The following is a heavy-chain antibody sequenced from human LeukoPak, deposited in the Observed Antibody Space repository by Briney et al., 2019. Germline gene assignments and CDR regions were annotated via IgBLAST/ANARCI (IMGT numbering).Heavy chain of an antibody. CDR2: IYYSGST. CDR3: ARAEQWLPDYYFDY. D-gene: IGHD6-19*01. Sequence: PSETLSLTCTVSGGSISSYYWSWIRQPPGKGLEWIGYIYYSGSTNYNPSLKSRVTISVDTSKNQFSLKLNSVTAADTAVYYCARAEQWLPDYYFDYWGQGTLVTVSS. J-gene: IGHJ4*02. CDR1: GGSISSYY. V-gene: IGHV4-59*01.